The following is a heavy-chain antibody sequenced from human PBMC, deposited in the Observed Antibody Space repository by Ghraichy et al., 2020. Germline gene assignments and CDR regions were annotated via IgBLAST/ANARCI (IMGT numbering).Heavy chain of an antibody. CDR1: GGSFSGYY. V-gene: IGHV4-34*01. J-gene: IGHJ2*01. CDR3: ARDPRTNWYFDL. Sequence: SETLSLTCAVYGGSFSGYYWSWIRQPPGKGLEWIGEINHSGSTNYNPSLKSRVTISVDTSKNQFSLKLSSVTAADTAVYYCARDPRTNWYFDLWGRGTLVTVSS. D-gene: IGHD2-8*01. CDR2: INHSGST.